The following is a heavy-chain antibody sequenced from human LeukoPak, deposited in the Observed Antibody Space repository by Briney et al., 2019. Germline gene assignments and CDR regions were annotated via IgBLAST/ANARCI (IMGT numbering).Heavy chain of an antibody. D-gene: IGHD3-22*01. CDR1: GFTFSTFW. CDR2: IQQDGSEK. CDR3: VVYYEISASTCLNS. Sequence: GGSLRLSCAASGFTFSTFWMSWVRQAPGKGLEWLANIQQDGSEKYYVDSVKGRFTVSRDNAKNSLYLQMNSLRAEDTAVYYCVVYYEISASTCLNSWGQGTLVTVSS. J-gene: IGHJ4*02. V-gene: IGHV3-7*01.